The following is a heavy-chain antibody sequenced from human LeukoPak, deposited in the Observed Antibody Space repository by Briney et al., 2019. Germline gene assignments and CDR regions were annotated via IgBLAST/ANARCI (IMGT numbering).Heavy chain of an antibody. CDR1: GGTISRNY. Sequence: SGTLSLTCTVSGGTISRNYWSWIRQPPGKGLEWIAYIDYSWSTNYNPSLKSRLTISVDASKNQFSLKLSSATAADTAVYYCARDRRRELLHAFDIWGQGTMVTVS. D-gene: IGHD1-26*01. CDR2: IDYSWST. J-gene: IGHJ3*02. CDR3: ARDRRRELLHAFDI. V-gene: IGHV4-59*01.